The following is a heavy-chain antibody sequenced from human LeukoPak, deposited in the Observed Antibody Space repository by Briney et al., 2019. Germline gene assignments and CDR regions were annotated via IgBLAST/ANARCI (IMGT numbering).Heavy chain of an antibody. D-gene: IGHD3-3*01. Sequence: GESLKISCRGSGYTFSSYWIGWVRQMPGKGLEGMGIIYPGDSDTRYSPSLQGQVNISVDPSIGTAYLQWSSLKASDTAIYYCARQNDFRLDYWGQGTLVTVSS. J-gene: IGHJ4*02. CDR3: ARQNDFRLDY. CDR2: IYPGDSDT. V-gene: IGHV5-51*01. CDR1: GYTFSSYW.